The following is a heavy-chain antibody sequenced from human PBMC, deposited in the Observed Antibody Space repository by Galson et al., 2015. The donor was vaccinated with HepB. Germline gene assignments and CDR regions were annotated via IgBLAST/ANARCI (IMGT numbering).Heavy chain of an antibody. V-gene: IGHV3-30-3*01. Sequence: SLRLSCAASGFTFSSYAMHWVRQAPGKGLEWVAVISYDGSNKYYADSVKGRFTISRDNSKNTLYLQMNSLRAEDTAVYYCASSHAFDFWGQGTMVTVSS. CDR1: GFTFSSYA. CDR2: ISYDGSNK. CDR3: ASSHAFDF. J-gene: IGHJ3*01.